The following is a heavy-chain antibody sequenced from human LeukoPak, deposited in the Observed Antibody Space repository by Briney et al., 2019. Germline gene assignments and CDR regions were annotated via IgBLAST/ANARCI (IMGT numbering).Heavy chain of an antibody. D-gene: IGHD3-3*01. CDR2: IIPIFGTA. CDR1: GGTFSSYA. V-gene: IGHV1-69*01. CDR3: ARVTLYDYWSGYYNWFDP. J-gene: IGHJ5*02. Sequence: SVKVSCKASGGTFSSYAISWVRQAPGQGLEWMGGIIPIFGTANYAQKFQGRVTITADESTSTAYMELSSLRSEDTAVYYCARVTLYDYWSGYYNWFDPWGQGTLVSVSS.